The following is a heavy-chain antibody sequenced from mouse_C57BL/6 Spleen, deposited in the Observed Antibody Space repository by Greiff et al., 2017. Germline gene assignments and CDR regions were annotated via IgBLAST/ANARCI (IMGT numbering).Heavy chain of an antibody. D-gene: IGHD2-3*01. CDR2: IRNKANGYTT. Sequence: EVMLVESGGGLVQPGGSLSLSCAASGFTFTDYYMSWVRQPPGKALEWLGFIRNKANGYTTEYSASVKGRFTISRDNSQSILYLQMNALRAEDSATYYCARFYDYEAMDYWGQGTSVTVSS. V-gene: IGHV7-3*01. CDR3: ARFYDYEAMDY. J-gene: IGHJ4*01. CDR1: GFTFTDYY.